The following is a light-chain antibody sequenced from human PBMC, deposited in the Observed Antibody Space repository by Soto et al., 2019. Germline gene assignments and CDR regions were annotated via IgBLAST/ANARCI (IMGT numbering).Light chain of an antibody. CDR2: EVS. J-gene: IGLJ2*01. V-gene: IGLV2-14*01. CDR1: TSDVGGYNY. CDR3: SSYTISNTGV. Sequence: QSALTQPASVSGSPGQSITISCTGTTSDVGGYNYVSWYQQHPGKAPKLMIYEVSNRPSGVSNRFSGSKSGNTASLTISGLQAEDEADYYCSSYTISNTGVFGGGTKVTVL.